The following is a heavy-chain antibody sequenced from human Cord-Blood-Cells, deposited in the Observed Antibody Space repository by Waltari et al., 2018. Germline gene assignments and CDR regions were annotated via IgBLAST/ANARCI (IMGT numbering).Heavy chain of an antibody. Sequence: QVQLQESGPGLVKPSETLSLTCTVSGGSISSYYWSGIRQPPGKGLEWIGYIYYSGSTNYNPSLKSRVTISVDTSKNQFSLKLSSVTAADTAVYYCARHRMSSSSLGYWGQGTLVTVSS. CDR1: GGSISSYY. D-gene: IGHD6-6*01. CDR3: ARHRMSSSSLGY. J-gene: IGHJ4*02. CDR2: IYYSGST. V-gene: IGHV4-59*08.